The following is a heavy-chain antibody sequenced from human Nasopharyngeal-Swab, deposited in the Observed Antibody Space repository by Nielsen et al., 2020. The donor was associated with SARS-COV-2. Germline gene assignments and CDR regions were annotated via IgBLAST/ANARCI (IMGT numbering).Heavy chain of an antibody. D-gene: IGHD7-27*01. J-gene: IGHJ4*02. CDR2: ISGSGGRT. Sequence: GESLKISCATSGFTFSSYAMTWVRQAPGKGLEWVSAISGSGGRTYYADSVKGRFTISRDNSKNMLFLQMNSLTADDTAVYYCAKHSPHSPPGDRVFDYWGQGTLVTVSS. CDR3: AKHSPHSPPGDRVFDY. V-gene: IGHV3-23*01. CDR1: GFTFSSYA.